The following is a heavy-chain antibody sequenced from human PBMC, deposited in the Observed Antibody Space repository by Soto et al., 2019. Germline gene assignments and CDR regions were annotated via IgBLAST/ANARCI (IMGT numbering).Heavy chain of an antibody. CDR3: ARGLQRRFGGYKGLGYLGMDV. J-gene: IGHJ6*02. CDR2: ISHCGST. V-gene: IGHV4-34*01. D-gene: IGHD5-12*01. CDR1: GGSFSDYF. Sequence: QVQLQQWGAGLLKPSETLSLTCAVYGGSFSDYFWSWIRQPPSKGLEWIGEISHCGSTSYNPSLKSRVTISVDTSKNQFFLNLSSVTAADTAVYYCARGLQRRFGGYKGLGYLGMDVWCQGTTVTVSS.